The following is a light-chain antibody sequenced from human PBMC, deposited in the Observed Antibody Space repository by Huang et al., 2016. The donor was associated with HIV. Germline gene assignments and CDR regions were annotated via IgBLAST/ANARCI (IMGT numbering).Light chain of an antibody. V-gene: IGKV1-33*01. J-gene: IGKJ1*01. CDR3: QQYDSLPPWT. CDR2: DAS. CDR1: QEIAKF. Sequence: DIQMTQSPSSLSASVGDRVTSTCQASQEIAKFLNWYQQKPGQAPKLLIYDASTLQTGVPARFSGRGSGTDFIFTISSLQPEDIATYYCQQYDSLPPWTFGQGTKVEI.